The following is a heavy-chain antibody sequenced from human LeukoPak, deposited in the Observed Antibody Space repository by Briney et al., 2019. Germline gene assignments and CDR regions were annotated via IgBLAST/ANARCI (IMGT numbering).Heavy chain of an antibody. Sequence: GGSLRLSCAASGFTFSSYSMNWVRQAPGKGLEWVSSISSSSSYIYYADSVKGRFTIPRDNAKNSLYLQMNSLRAEDTAVYYCARDFHYYDSSGYQNWFDPWGQGTLVTVSS. CDR3: ARDFHYYDSSGYQNWFDP. CDR1: GFTFSSYS. J-gene: IGHJ5*02. CDR2: ISSSSSYI. D-gene: IGHD3-22*01. V-gene: IGHV3-21*01.